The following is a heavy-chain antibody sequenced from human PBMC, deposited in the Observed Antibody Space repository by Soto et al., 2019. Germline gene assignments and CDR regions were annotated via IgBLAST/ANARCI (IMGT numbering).Heavy chain of an antibody. CDR3: ARGGSDTSWNSRD. J-gene: IGHJ4*02. V-gene: IGHV3-7*04. D-gene: IGHD2-2*01. CDR2: IKEDGSQI. CDR1: GLIFSNYW. Sequence: DVQLVESGGGLVQPGGSLRLSCTASGLIFSNYWMTWVRQAPGKGPEWVANIKEDGSQIDYVDSVKGRFTVSRDNAKNSVYLQMNTLSVEDPAIYYCARGGSDTSWNSRDWGQGALVTVSS.